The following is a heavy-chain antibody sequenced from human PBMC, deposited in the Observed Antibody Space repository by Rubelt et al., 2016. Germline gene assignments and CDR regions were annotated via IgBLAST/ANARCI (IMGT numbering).Heavy chain of an antibody. D-gene: IGHD1/OR15-1a*01. CDR1: GGSITDYY. CDR3: AGGPNMYYFDD. Sequence: QVQLQQSGPGLVKPSETLSLTCTVSGGSITDYYWSWIRQTPGKGLEWIGYIFYSGSTNYNPSLKSRVTISIDTSKNQFSRSLSSVTAADTDVYYCAGGPNMYYFDDWGQGVLVTVSS. CDR2: IFYSGST. V-gene: IGHV4-59*08. J-gene: IGHJ4*02.